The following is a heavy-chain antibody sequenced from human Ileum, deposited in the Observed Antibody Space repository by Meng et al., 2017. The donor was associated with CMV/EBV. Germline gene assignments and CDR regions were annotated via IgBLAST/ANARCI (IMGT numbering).Heavy chain of an antibody. J-gene: IGHJ4*02. V-gene: IGHV2-5*02. D-gene: IGHD3-10*01. CDR3: AHSHHQFYGSGSYYFDY. CDR2: IYWDDDK. Sequence: FSLSTSGVGVGWIRQPPGKALEWLALIYWDDDKRYSPSLKSRLSITEDTSKNQVVLTMTNMDPVDTATYYCAHSHHQFYGSGSYYFDYWGQGTLVTVSS. CDR1: FSLSTSGVG.